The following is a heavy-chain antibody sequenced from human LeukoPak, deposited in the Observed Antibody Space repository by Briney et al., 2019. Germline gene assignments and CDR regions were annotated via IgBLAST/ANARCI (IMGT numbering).Heavy chain of an antibody. V-gene: IGHV3-23*01. Sequence: GGSLRLSCAVSGITLSNYGMSWVRQAPGKGLEWVEGISGSGGGTNYADSVKGRFTISRDNSKNTLYLQMNSLRAEDTAVYFCAKRGVVIRVILVGFHKEAYYFDSWGQGALVTVSS. J-gene: IGHJ4*02. CDR3: AKRGVVIRVILVGFHKEAYYFDS. CDR1: GITLSNYG. D-gene: IGHD3-22*01. CDR2: ISGSGGGT.